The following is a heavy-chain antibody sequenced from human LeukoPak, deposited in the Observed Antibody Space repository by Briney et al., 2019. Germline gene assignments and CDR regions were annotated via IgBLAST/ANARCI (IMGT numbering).Heavy chain of an antibody. CDR1: GYTFTSYG. D-gene: IGHD7-27*01. V-gene: IGHV1-18*01. Sequence: ASVKVSCKASGYTFTSYGISWVRQAPGQGLEWMGWISAYNGNTNYAQKLQGRVTMTTDTSTSTAYMELRSLRSDDTAVYYCARQRTGDHYYYYMDVWGKGTTVTVSS. CDR2: ISAYNGNT. J-gene: IGHJ6*03. CDR3: ARQRTGDHYYYYMDV.